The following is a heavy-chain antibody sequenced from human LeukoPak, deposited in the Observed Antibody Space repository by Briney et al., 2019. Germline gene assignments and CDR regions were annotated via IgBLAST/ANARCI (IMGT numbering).Heavy chain of an antibody. CDR3: ARLTGSLTYY. Sequence: GGSLRLSCAASGFTVSSNYMSWIRQAPGKGLEWVSVIYSGGSTYYADSVKGRFTISRHNSKNTLYLQMNSLRAEDTAVYYCARLTGSLTYYWGQGTLVTVSS. CDR2: IYSGGST. D-gene: IGHD2-21*02. CDR1: GFTVSSNY. V-gene: IGHV3-53*04. J-gene: IGHJ4*02.